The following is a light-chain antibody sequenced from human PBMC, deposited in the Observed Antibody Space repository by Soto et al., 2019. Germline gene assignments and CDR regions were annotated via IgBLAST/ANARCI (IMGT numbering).Light chain of an antibody. V-gene: IGLV2-18*02. Sequence: QSVLTQPPSVSGSPGQSVTISCIGTSSDVGSYNRVSWYQQPPGTAPKLMIYEVSNRPSGVPDRFSGSKSGNTASLTISGLQAEDEADYYCSSYTSSSTFVFGGGTKVTVL. CDR1: SSDVGSYNR. J-gene: IGLJ2*01. CDR2: EVS. CDR3: SSYTSSSTFV.